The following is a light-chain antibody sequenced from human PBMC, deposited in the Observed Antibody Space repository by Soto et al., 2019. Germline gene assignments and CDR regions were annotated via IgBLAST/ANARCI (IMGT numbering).Light chain of an antibody. Sequence: QSVLTQPPSVSGAPGQRVTISCTGSSSNIGAGYDVHWYQQLPGTAPKLLIYGNSNRPSGVPDRFSGSKSGTSASLAITGLQAEDEAFYYGQPYASTLGGWDVVLGGGTKLTAL. CDR3: QPYASTLGGWDVV. CDR1: SSNIGAGYD. CDR2: GNS. J-gene: IGLJ2*01. V-gene: IGLV1-40*01.